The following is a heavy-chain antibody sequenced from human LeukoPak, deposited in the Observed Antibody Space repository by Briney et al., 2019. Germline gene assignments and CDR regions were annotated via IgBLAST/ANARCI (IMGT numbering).Heavy chain of an antibody. J-gene: IGHJ5*02. CDR2: IIPIFGTA. D-gene: IGHD3-3*01. Sequence: GASVKVSCKASGGTFSSYAISWVRQAPGQGLEWMGGIIPIFGTANYAQKFQGRVTITADESTSTSYMELSSLRSEDTAVYYCARSYDFWSGCWFDPWGQGTLVTVSS. CDR1: GGTFSSYA. CDR3: ARSYDFWSGCWFDP. V-gene: IGHV1-69*13.